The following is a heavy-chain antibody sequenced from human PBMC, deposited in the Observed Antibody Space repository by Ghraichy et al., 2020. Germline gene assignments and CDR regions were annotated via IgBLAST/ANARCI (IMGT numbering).Heavy chain of an antibody. V-gene: IGHV1-2*04. J-gene: IGHJ5*02. CDR2: INPNSGGT. CDR1: GYTFTGYY. Sequence: ASVKVSCKASGYTFTGYYMHWVRQAPGQGLEWMGWINPNSGGTNYAQKFQGWVTMTRDTSISTAYMELSRLRSDDTAVYYCARDHYGSGSLLNLTNWFDPWGQGTLVTVSS. D-gene: IGHD3-10*01. CDR3: ARDHYGSGSLLNLTNWFDP.